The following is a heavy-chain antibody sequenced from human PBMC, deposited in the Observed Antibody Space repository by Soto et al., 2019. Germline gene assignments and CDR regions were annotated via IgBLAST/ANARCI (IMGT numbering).Heavy chain of an antibody. CDR3: AKDKHSGYCSGGSCYSFGYMDV. J-gene: IGHJ6*03. CDR1: GFTFDDYA. CDR2: ISWNSGSI. D-gene: IGHD2-15*01. V-gene: IGHV3-9*01. Sequence: EVQLVESGGGLVQPGRSLRLSCAASGFTFDDYAMHWVRQAPGKGLEWVSGISWNSGSIGYADSVKGRFTISRDNAKNSLYLKMNSLRAEDTALYYCAKDKHSGYCSGGSCYSFGYMDVWGKGTTVTVSS.